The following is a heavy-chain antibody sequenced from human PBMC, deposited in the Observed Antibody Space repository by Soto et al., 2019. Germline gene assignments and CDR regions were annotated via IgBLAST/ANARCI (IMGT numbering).Heavy chain of an antibody. CDR2: VCYTGRT. J-gene: IGHJ4*02. Sequence: QLQVQESGPGLVKPSETLSLTCTVSGASISSSSYCWGWVRQPPGKGLEWIGSVCYTGRTFHSPCIRSRSTISMDRSKNQVSLILSSVTAADAAVYYCAREDQHYLDSGSDALVLIAHWGQGTLVTVSS. V-gene: IGHV4-39*02. CDR3: AREDQHYLDSGSDALVLIAH. CDR1: GASISSSSYC. D-gene: IGHD3-10*01.